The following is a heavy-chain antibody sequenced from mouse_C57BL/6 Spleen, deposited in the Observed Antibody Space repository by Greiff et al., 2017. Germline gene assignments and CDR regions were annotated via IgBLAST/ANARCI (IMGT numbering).Heavy chain of an antibody. D-gene: IGHD3-2*01. CDR1: GYTFTDYE. CDR2: IDPATGGT. Sequence: VQLQQSGAELVRPGASVTLSCKASGYTFTDYEMHWVKQTPVHGLEWIGTIDPATGGTAYNQKFKGKAILTADKSSSTAYMELRSLTSEASAGYYCTRAVQTSRACFGYWGQGTTLTVSS. CDR3: TRAVQTSRACFGY. V-gene: IGHV1-15*01. J-gene: IGHJ2*01.